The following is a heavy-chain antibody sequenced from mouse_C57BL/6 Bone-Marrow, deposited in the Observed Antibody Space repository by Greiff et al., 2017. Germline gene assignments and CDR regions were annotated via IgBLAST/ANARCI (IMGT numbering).Heavy chain of an antibody. Sequence: VKLMESGAELVKPGASVKLSCKASGYTFTSYWVQWVKQRPGQGLEWIGEIDPSDSYTNYNQKFKGKATLTVDTSSSTAYMQLSSLTSEDSAVYYCARGAWFAYWGQGTLVTVSA. V-gene: IGHV1-50*01. CDR3: ARGAWFAY. CDR2: IDPSDSYT. CDR1: GYTFTSYW. J-gene: IGHJ3*01.